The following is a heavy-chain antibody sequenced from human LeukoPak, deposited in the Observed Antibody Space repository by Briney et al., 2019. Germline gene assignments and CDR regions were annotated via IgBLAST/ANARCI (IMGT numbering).Heavy chain of an antibody. V-gene: IGHV3-23*01. J-gene: IGHJ4*02. CDR2: ISGSGKSNSP. CDR1: GGSISSYY. CDR3: ARDRNYPRDQFDY. Sequence: ETLSLTCTVSGGSISSYYWSWVRQAPGKGLEWVSAISGSGKSNSPWYADSVRGRFTISRDNSKNTVYLQMQNLRAEDTAVYFCARDRNYPRDQFDYWGQGTLVTVSS. D-gene: IGHD4-11*01.